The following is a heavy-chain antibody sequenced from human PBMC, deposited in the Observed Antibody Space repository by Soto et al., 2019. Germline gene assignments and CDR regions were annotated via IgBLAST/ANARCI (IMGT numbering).Heavy chain of an antibody. CDR1: GFTFSSYW. V-gene: IGHV3-7*01. Sequence: DVQLVESGGGLVQPGGSLNLSCAASGFTFSSYWMTWVRQAPRKGLEWVANIKQDGSEKYYLDSVEGPFTISRDNANKSLYLQMNSMRAEDTAVYYCVRDGRSNYGNWFATWGQGTLVSVSS. CDR2: IKQDGSEK. D-gene: IGHD4-17*01. J-gene: IGHJ5*02. CDR3: VRDGRSNYGNWFAT.